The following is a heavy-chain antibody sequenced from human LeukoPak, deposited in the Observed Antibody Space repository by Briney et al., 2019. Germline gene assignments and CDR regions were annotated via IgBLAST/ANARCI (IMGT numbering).Heavy chain of an antibody. V-gene: IGHV4-4*07. D-gene: IGHD4-17*01. J-gene: IGHJ4*02. CDR3: ARDLYGESTDY. CDR2: VYTSGST. CDR1: GDSISSYY. Sequence: SETLSLTCTVSGDSISSYYWSWLRQPTGKGLEWIGRVYTSGSTNYNPSLRSRVTMSGDTSKNQFSLKLSSVTAADTAVYYCARDLYGESTDYWGQGTLITVSS.